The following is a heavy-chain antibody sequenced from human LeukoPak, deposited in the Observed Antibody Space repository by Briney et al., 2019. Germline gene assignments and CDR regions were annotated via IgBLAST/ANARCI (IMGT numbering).Heavy chain of an antibody. CDR2: INPNSGGT. D-gene: IGHD3-9*01. Sequence: ASVKVSCKASGYTFTGYYMHWVRQAPGRGLEWMGWINPNSGGTNYAQKFQGRVTMTRDTSISTAYMELSRLRSDDTAVYYCARGGGLRYFDWSSPYYFDYWGQGTLVTVSS. CDR3: ARGGGLRYFDWSSPYYFDY. V-gene: IGHV1-2*02. J-gene: IGHJ4*02. CDR1: GYTFTGYY.